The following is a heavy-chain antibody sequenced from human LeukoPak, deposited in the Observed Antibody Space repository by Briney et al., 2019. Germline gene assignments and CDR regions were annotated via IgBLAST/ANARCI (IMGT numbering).Heavy chain of an antibody. CDR1: GFTFSSYS. D-gene: IGHD6-19*01. CDR2: ISGSSSYI. V-gene: IGHV3-21*01. J-gene: IGHJ1*01. Sequence: GGSLRLSWAASGFTFSSYSMNWVRQAPGKGLEWVSSISGSSSYIYYADSVKGRFTISRDNAKNSLYLQMNGLRAEDTAVYYCASQEDSSGWYLTSSGEYFQHWGQGTLVTVSS. CDR3: ASQEDSSGWYLTSSGEYFQH.